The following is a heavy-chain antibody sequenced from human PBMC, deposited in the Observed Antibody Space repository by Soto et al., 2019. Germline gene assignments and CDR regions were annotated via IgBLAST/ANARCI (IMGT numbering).Heavy chain of an antibody. J-gene: IGHJ4*02. CDR1: GGSFSGYY. Sequence: SETLSLTCAVYGGSFSGYYWSWIRQPPGKGLEWIGEINHSGSTYYNPSFKSRVTISIDTSKNQFSLKLSSVTATDTAVYYCARQRTTVVTQAYFDHWGQGALVTVSS. CDR3: ARQRTTVVTQAYFDH. D-gene: IGHD2-21*02. V-gene: IGHV4-34*01. CDR2: INHSGST.